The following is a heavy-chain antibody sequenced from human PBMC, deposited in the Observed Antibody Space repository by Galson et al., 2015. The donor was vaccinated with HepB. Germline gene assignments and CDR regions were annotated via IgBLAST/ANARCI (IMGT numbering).Heavy chain of an antibody. CDR3: AGGGDMSSGWNHVFDY. Sequence: SVKVSCKASGYTFTSYYMHWVRQAPGQGLEWMGIINPSGGSTSYAQKFQGRVTMTRDTSTSTVYMELSSLRSEDTAVYYCAGGGDMSSGWNHVFDYWGQGTLVTVSS. D-gene: IGHD6-19*01. J-gene: IGHJ4*02. V-gene: IGHV1-46*01. CDR1: GYTFTSYY. CDR2: INPSGGST.